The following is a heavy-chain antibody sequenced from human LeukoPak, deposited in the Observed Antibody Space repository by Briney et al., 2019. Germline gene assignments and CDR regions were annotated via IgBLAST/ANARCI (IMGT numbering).Heavy chain of an antibody. CDR1: GFTFGDYA. V-gene: IGHV3-49*04. D-gene: IGHD4-17*01. CDR2: IRSKAYGGTT. J-gene: IGHJ4*02. CDR3: TGGGDYRFDY. Sequence: GGSLRLSCTASGFTFGDYAMSWVRQAPGKGRVWVGFIRSKAYGGTTEYAASVKGIFTISRDNYKRIAYLQMNSLNTEDTAVYYCTGGGDYRFDYWGQGTLVTVSS.